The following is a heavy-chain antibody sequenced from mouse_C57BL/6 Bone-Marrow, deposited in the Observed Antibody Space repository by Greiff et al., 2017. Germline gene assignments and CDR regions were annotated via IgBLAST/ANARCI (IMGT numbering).Heavy chain of an antibody. J-gene: IGHJ2*01. D-gene: IGHD1-1*01. CDR1: GFTFTDYY. Sequence: EVQGVESGGGLVQPGGSLSLSCAASGFTFTDYYMSWVRQPPGKALEWLGFIRNKANGYTTEYSASVKGRFTISRDNSQSILYLQMNALRAEDSATYYCARSSNYYVSSYPYYFDYWGQGTTLTVSS. CDR3: ARSSNYYVSSYPYYFDY. CDR2: IRNKANGYTT. V-gene: IGHV7-3*01.